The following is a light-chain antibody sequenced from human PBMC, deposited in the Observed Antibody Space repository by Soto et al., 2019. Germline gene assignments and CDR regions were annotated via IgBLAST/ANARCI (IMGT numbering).Light chain of an antibody. CDR2: DVS. CDR3: HQYDLVPPT. CDR1: QAIRNF. J-gene: IGKJ1*01. V-gene: IGKV1-33*01. Sequence: DIQMTQSPSSLSASVGDRVSITCQASQAIRNFLAWYQQKAGEAPKLLIYDVSNLETGVPPRFSGSGSGTDFTFTISSLQPEDFAAYYCHQYDLVPPTFVQGTKVEVK.